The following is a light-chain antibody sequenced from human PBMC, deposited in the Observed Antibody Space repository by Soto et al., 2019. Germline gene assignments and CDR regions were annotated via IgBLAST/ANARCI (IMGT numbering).Light chain of an antibody. J-gene: IGKJ4*01. CDR2: GAS. Sequence: ETVLTQSPGTLSLSPGERATLSCRASQSVSSNYLAWYQQKPGQAPRLLIYGASSRATGISDRFSGSGSGTDFTLTISRLEPEGFAVYYCQQYATSPLTFGGGTKV. CDR3: QQYATSPLT. V-gene: IGKV3-20*01. CDR1: QSVSSNY.